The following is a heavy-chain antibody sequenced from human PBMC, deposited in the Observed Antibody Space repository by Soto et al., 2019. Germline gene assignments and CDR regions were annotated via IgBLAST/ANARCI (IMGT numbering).Heavy chain of an antibody. CDR2: INPNTGAT. CDR3: ARDRPNDY. Sequence: ASVKVSCKTSGYTFTAYYMHWVRQAPGQGLEWVGWINPNTGATNYAQKFQGRVTVTRDTSISTAYMDLTSLRSDDTAVYYCARDRPNDYWGQGTLVTVS. J-gene: IGHJ4*02. CDR1: GYTFTAYY. V-gene: IGHV1-2*02.